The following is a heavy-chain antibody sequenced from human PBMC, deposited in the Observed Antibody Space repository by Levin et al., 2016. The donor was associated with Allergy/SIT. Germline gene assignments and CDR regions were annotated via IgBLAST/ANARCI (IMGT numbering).Heavy chain of an antibody. D-gene: IGHD3-22*01. CDR1: GYTFTGYY. V-gene: IGHV1-2*02. CDR3: ARVLTDYYDTAGYYYGMDV. CDR2: INPNSGGT. J-gene: IGHJ6*02. Sequence: ASVKVSCKASGYTFTGYYMHWVRQAPGQGLEWMGWINPNSGGTNYAQKFQGRVTMTRDTSISTAYMELSRLRSDDTAVYYCARVLTDYYDTAGYYYGMDVWGQGTTVTVSS.